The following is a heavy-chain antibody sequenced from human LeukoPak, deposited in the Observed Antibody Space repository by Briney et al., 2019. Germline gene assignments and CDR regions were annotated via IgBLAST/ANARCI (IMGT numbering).Heavy chain of an antibody. CDR1: GYTFTGYY. D-gene: IGHD3-10*01. CDR3: ARGPDIDYYGSGSYLWFDP. CDR2: INPNSGGT. Sequence: GASVKVSCKASGYTFTGYYMHWVRQAPGQGLEWMGWINPNSGGTNYAQKFQGRVTMTRDTSISTAYMELSRLRSDDTAVYYCARGPDIDYYGSGSYLWFDPWGQGTLVTVSS. V-gene: IGHV1-2*02. J-gene: IGHJ5*02.